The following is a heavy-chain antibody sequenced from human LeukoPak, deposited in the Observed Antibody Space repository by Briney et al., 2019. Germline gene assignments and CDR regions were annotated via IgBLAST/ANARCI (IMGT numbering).Heavy chain of an antibody. D-gene: IGHD6-25*01. J-gene: IGHJ4*02. V-gene: IGHV4-34*01. CDR3: ARKRLRSFDY. CDR1: GRSFSGYY. CDR2: INHSGST. Sequence: SETLSLTCAVYGRSFSGYYWSWIRQPPGKGLEWIGEINHSGSTNYNPSLKSRVTISVDTSKNQFSLKLSSVTAADTAVYYCARKRLRSFDYWGQGTLVTVSS.